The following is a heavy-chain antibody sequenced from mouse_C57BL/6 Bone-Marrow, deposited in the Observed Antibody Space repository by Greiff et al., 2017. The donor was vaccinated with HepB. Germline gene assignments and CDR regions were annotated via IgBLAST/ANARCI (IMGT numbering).Heavy chain of an antibody. CDR2: INPSSGYT. CDR1: GYTFTSYT. J-gene: IGHJ3*01. V-gene: IGHV1-4*01. CDR3: ARSEDYGSSYWFAY. D-gene: IGHD1-1*01. Sequence: VQLQQSGAELARPGASVRMSCKASGYTFTSYTMHWVKQRPGQGLEWIGYINPSSGYTKYNQKFKDKATLTADKSSSTAYMQLSSLTSEDSAVYYCARSEDYGSSYWFAYWGQGTLVTVSA.